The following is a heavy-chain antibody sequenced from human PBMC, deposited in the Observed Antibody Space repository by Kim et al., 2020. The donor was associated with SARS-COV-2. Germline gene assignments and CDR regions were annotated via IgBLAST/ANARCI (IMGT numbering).Heavy chain of an antibody. D-gene: IGHD6-19*01. CDR1: GYIFTGYY. CDR3: ARALLYSSGWYDSRYYYYGRDL. Sequence: ASVKVSCKASGYIFTGYYMHWVRQAPGQGLEWMGWINPNRGCTKYAQKFQGRVTMTRDPSISTAYMELSRLRSDDTAVYYCARALLYSSGWYDSRYYYYGRDLGARGT. CDR2: INPNRGCT. J-gene: IGHJ6*02. V-gene: IGHV1-2*02.